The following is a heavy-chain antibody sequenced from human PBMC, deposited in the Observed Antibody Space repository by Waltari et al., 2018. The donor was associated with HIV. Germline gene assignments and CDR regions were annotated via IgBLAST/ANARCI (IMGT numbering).Heavy chain of an antibody. CDR2: ISYDRSTK. D-gene: IGHD5-12*01. V-gene: IGHV3-30*18. J-gene: IGHJ4*02. CDR3: AKDRAFFQVGYSII. Sequence: QVQLVESGGGVVEPGRSLRLSCAAAGFPCNNHCIHWVRQAPGKGLEWVAVISYDRSTKDYADSVKGRFTISRDNSKKTVYLQMNSLRAEDTAVYYCAKDRAFFQVGYSIIWGQGTLVTVSS. CDR1: GFPCNNHC.